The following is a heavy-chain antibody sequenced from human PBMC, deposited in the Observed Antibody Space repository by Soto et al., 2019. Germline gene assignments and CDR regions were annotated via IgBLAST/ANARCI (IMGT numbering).Heavy chain of an antibody. CDR3: ARLPNSAYYFSAH. D-gene: IGHD3-22*01. CDR1: GYSFTTYW. CDR2: IFPGDSET. V-gene: IGHV5-51*01. Sequence: PGESLKISCQASGYSFTTYWIGWVRQMPGKGLEWMGIIFPGDSETRYSPSFQGQVTMSADKSITTAYLQWSSLKASDTAMYYCARLPNSAYYFSAHWGQGTRVTVSS. J-gene: IGHJ4*02.